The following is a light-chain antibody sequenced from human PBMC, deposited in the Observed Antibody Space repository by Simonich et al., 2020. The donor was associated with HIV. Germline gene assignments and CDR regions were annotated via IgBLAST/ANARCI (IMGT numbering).Light chain of an antibody. CDR2: LGS. V-gene: IGKV2-28*01. J-gene: IGKJ3*01. Sequence: DIVMTQSPLSLPFTPGEPASISCRSSQCLLGLNGYNSLDWYLQKPGQAPQILIYLGSNRASGVTDRFSGSGSGTDFTLKISRVEAEDVGVYYCMQALQTPFTFGPGTRVDIK. CDR1: QCLLGLNGYNS. CDR3: MQALQTPFT.